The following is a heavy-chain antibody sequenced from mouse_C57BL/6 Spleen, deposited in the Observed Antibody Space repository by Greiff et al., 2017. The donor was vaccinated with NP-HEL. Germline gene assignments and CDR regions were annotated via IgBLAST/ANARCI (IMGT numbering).Heavy chain of an antibody. D-gene: IGHD1-1*01. V-gene: IGHV1-64*01. CDR2: IHPNSGST. J-gene: IGHJ2*01. Sequence: VQLQESGAELVKPGASVKLSCKASGYTFTSYWMHWVKQRPGQGLEWIGMIHPNSGSTNYNEKFKSKATLTVDKSSSTAYMQLSSLTSEDSAVYYCARGYYGSSYLYWGQGTTLTVSS. CDR1: GYTFTSYW. CDR3: ARGYYGSSYLY.